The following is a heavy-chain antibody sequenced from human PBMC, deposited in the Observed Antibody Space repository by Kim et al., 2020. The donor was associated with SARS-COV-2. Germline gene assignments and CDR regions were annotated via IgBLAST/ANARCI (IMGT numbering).Heavy chain of an antibody. CDR1: GYTFTSYA. CDR3: ARDMLLWFGELSYYYYMEV. J-gene: IGHJ6*03. V-gene: IGHV7-4-1*02. Sequence: ASVKVSCKASGYTFTSYAMNWVRQAPGQGLEWMGWINTNTGNPTYAQGFTGRFVFSLDTSVSTAYLQISSLKAEDTAVYYCARDMLLWFGELSYYYYMEVWGKGTTVTVSS. D-gene: IGHD3-10*01. CDR2: INTNTGNP.